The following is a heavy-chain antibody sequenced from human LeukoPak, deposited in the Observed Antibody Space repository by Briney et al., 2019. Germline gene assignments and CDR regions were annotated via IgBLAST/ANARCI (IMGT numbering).Heavy chain of an antibody. CDR2: IDYSGST. CDR1: GGSISSSSYY. J-gene: IGHJ4*02. CDR3: AALPRDIVVVPAAMRFDY. V-gene: IGHV4-39*01. D-gene: IGHD2-2*01. Sequence: SETLSLTCTVSGGSISSSSYYWGWVRQPPGKGLEWIGSIDYSGSTYYNPSLKSRVTISVDTSKNQFSLKLSSVTAADTAVYYCAALPRDIVVVPAAMRFDYWGQGTLVTVSS.